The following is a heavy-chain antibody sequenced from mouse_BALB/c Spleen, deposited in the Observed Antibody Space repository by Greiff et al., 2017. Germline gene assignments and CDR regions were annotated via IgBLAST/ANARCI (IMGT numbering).Heavy chain of an antibody. Sequence: EVQLQQSGAELVRPGASVKLSCTASGFNFTDYYMHWVKQRPEQGLEWIGWIDPENGDTEYAPKFQGKATVTADTSSNTAYLQLSSLTSEDTAVYYCNAWRARYYFDYWGQGTTLTVSS. CDR2: IDPENGDT. J-gene: IGHJ2*01. CDR3: NAWRARYYFDY. V-gene: IGHV14-4*02. CDR1: GFNFTDYY. D-gene: IGHD3-3*01.